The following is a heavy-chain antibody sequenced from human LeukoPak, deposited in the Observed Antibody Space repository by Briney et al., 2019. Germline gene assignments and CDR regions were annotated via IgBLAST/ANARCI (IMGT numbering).Heavy chain of an antibody. V-gene: IGHV1-8*01. D-gene: IGHD3-9*01. CDR1: GYTFSSYN. Sequence: ASVKVSCKASGYTFSSYNINWLRQATGQGLGWRGGMNPNSGSTGYAQKFQGRVTMTRNTSISKAYMKLSCLKSEDTAVYYCARDHFDWALDAFDIWGQGTMVTVSS. CDR3: ARDHFDWALDAFDI. J-gene: IGHJ3*02. CDR2: MNPNSGST.